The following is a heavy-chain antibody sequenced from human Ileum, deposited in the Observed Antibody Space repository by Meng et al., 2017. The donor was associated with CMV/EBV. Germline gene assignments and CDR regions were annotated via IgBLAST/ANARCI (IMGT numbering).Heavy chain of an antibody. J-gene: IGHJ4*02. D-gene: IGHD2-21*01. Sequence: GGSLRLSCTVSGFTFSSYEFNWMRQAPGKGLEWISYIDNTGLSTYYAESVRGRFTVSRDNAQTTLYLQMNSLRAEDTAVYHCTRETSSCGGDCFDYWGQGALVTVSS. V-gene: IGHV3-48*03. CDR2: IDNTGLST. CDR1: GFTFSSYE. CDR3: TRETSSCGGDCFDY.